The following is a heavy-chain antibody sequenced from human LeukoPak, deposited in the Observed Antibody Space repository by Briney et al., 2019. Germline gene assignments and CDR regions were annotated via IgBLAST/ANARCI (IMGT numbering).Heavy chain of an antibody. CDR1: GFTFSSYA. CDR3: AEVTMVRGVIYSFDY. Sequence: GGSLRLSCAASGFTFSSYAMSWVRQAPGKGLEWVSAISGSGGSTYYADSVKGRFTISRDNSKNTLYLQMNSLRAEDTAVYYCAEVTMVRGVIYSFDYWGQGTLVTVSS. J-gene: IGHJ4*02. V-gene: IGHV3-23*01. CDR2: ISGSGGST. D-gene: IGHD3-10*01.